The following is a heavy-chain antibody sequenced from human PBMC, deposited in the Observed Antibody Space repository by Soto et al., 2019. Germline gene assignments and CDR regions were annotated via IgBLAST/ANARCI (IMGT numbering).Heavy chain of an antibody. CDR3: ARNYDFWSGYLTHYYYGMDV. D-gene: IGHD3-3*01. Sequence: SVTLSLTCTVSGGSISSRSCCWGRKRQPPGKGLEWIGYIYYSGSTNYNPSLKSRVTISVDTSKNRFSLKLSSVTAADTAVYYCARNYDFWSGYLTHYYYGMDVWGQGTAVTVSS. CDR1: GGSISSRSCC. V-gene: IGHV4-39*07. CDR2: IYYSGST. J-gene: IGHJ6*02.